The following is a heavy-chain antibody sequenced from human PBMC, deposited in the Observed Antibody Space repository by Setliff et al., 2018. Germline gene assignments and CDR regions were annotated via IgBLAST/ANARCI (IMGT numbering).Heavy chain of an antibody. CDR2: IYYSGTT. CDR1: SGSISSGGYY. CDR3: ARHDARGYYYYMDV. J-gene: IGHJ6*03. D-gene: IGHD3-10*01. V-gene: IGHV4-39*01. Sequence: SETLSLTCSVSSGSISSGGYYWSWIRQHPGKGLEWIGYIYYSGTTYYNPSLKSPVTISIDTSKNQFSLKLSSVTAADTAIYYCARHDARGYYYYMDVWGEGTTVTVSS.